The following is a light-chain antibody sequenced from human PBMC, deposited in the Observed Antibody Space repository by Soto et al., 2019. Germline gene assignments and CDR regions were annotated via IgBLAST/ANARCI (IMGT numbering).Light chain of an antibody. J-gene: IGLJ2*01. CDR2: STN. Sequence: QTVVTQEPSFSVSPGGTVTLTCGLTSGSVSTTYYPSWYQQTPGQAPRTPIYSTNIRSSGVTDRFSGSILGNKAALTITGAQADDEADYHCMLYMGGGLVVFGGGTKLTVL. CDR3: MLYMGGGLVV. CDR1: SGSVSTTYY. V-gene: IGLV8-61*01.